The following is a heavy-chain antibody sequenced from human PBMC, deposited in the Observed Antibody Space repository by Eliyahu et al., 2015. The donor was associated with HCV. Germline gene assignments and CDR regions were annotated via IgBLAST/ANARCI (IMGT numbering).Heavy chain of an antibody. Sequence: QLQLQESGPGLVKPSETLSLTCTVSGGSISSSSYYWGWIRQPPGKGLEWIGSIYYSGSTYYNPSLKSRVTISVDTSKNQFSLKLSSVTAADTAVYYCARHPVGYYGSGHESHFDYWGQGTLVTVSS. D-gene: IGHD3-10*01. CDR2: IYYSGST. V-gene: IGHV4-39*01. J-gene: IGHJ4*02. CDR3: ARHPVGYYGSGHESHFDY. CDR1: GGSISSSSYY.